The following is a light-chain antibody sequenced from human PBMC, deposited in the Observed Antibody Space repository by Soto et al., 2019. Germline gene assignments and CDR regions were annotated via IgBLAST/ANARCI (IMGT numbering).Light chain of an antibody. J-gene: IGLJ1*01. CDR2: DVS. CDR3: SSYTSSSIS. V-gene: IGLV2-14*01. Sequence: QSALTQPASVSGSPGQSITISCTGTSSDVGGYNYVSWYQQHPGKAPKLMIYDVSNRPSGVSNRLSGSKSGNTASLTISGLQAEDEADYYCSSYTSSSISFGTGTKVTVL. CDR1: SSDVGGYNY.